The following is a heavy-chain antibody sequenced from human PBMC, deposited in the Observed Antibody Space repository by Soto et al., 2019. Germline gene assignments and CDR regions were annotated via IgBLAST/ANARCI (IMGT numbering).Heavy chain of an antibody. CDR2: ISWNSGSI. Sequence: EVQLVESGGGLVQPGRSLRLSCAASGFTFDDYAMHWVRQAPGKGLEWVSGISWNSGSIGYADSVKGRFTISRDNAKNSLYPQMNTLRAEDTALYYCANDIVAKLGYYYLDVWCKGTTVTVSS. D-gene: IGHD5-12*01. CDR3: ANDIVAKLGYYYLDV. J-gene: IGHJ6*03. CDR1: GFTFDDYA. V-gene: IGHV3-9*01.